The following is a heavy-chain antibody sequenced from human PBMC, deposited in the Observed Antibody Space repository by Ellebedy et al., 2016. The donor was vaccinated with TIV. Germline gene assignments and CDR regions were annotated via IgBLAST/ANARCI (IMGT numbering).Heavy chain of an antibody. Sequence: ASVKVSCXASGYTFTNYGISWVRQAPGQGLEWMGWISAKNGDTNYAQKFQGRVTITADKSTSTAYMEMSSLRSDDTAVYYCARDGSYCSGGDCYGYWGQGTLVTVSS. CDR1: GYTFTNYG. CDR2: ISAKNGDT. J-gene: IGHJ4*02. CDR3: ARDGSYCSGGDCYGY. V-gene: IGHV1-18*04. D-gene: IGHD2-21*01.